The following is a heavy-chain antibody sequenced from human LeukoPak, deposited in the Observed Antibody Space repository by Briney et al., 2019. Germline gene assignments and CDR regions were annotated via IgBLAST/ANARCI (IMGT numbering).Heavy chain of an antibody. CDR2: ISGSGGST. CDR3: AKVASRNSDY. Sequence: GGSLRLSCAASGFTFSSYAMSWVRQAPGKGLEGVSAISGSGGSTYYADSVKGRFTISGDNYKNTLYLQMNSLRAEDTAVYYCAKVASRNSDYWGQGTLVTVSS. J-gene: IGHJ4*02. V-gene: IGHV3-23*01. D-gene: IGHD1-14*01. CDR1: GFTFSSYA.